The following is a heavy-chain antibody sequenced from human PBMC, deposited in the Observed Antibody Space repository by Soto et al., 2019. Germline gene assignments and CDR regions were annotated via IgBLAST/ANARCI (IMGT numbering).Heavy chain of an antibody. CDR2: ISAYNGNT. CDR3: ARENWNYSRYYYYGMDV. D-gene: IGHD1-7*01. V-gene: IGHV1-18*01. CDR1: GYMFISYG. J-gene: IGHJ6*02. Sequence: ASVKVSCKASGYMFISYGINWVRQAPGQGLEWMGWISAYNGNTKYAQNLQGRVTMTTDTSTSTAYMEMRSPRSEDTAVYYCARENWNYSRYYYYGMDVWGQGTTVTVSS.